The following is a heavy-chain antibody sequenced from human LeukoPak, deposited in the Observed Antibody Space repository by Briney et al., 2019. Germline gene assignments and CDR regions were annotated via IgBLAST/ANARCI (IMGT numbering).Heavy chain of an antibody. CDR3: ARTPYCGGDCYVDY. Sequence: SGPALVKPPQTLTLTCTFSGLALGTRGMRVSWIRQPPGKALEWLARIDWDDDKFYSTSLKTRLTISKDTSKNQVVLTMTNMDPVDTATYYCARTPYCGGDCYVDYWGQGTLVTVSS. CDR1: GLALGTRGMR. D-gene: IGHD2-21*02. V-gene: IGHV2-70*04. CDR2: IDWDDDK. J-gene: IGHJ4*02.